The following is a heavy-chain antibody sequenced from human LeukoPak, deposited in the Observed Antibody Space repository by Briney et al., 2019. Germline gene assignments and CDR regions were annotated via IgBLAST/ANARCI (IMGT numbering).Heavy chain of an antibody. J-gene: IGHJ4*02. Sequence: GGSLRLSCAASGFTFSSYGMHWVRQAPGKGLEWVAVISYDGSNKYYADSVKGRFTVSRDNSKNTLYLQMNSLRAEDTAVYYCANLLRWEPYWGQGTLVTVSS. CDR1: GFTFSSYG. V-gene: IGHV3-30*18. D-gene: IGHD4-23*01. CDR3: ANLLRWEPY. CDR2: ISYDGSNK.